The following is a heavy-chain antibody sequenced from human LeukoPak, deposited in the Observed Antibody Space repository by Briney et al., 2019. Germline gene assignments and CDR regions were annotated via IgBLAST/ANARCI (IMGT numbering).Heavy chain of an antibody. CDR2: IYYSGST. Sequence: SETLSLTCTVSGGSISSSYYYWGWIRQPPGKGLEWIGSIYYSGSTYYNPSLKSRVTISVDTSKNQFSLKLRSVTAADTAVYYCARGFVYSSSSFFGPSYNWFDPWGQGTLVTVSS. CDR3: ARGFVYSSSSFFGPSYNWFDP. CDR1: GGSISSSYYY. J-gene: IGHJ5*02. D-gene: IGHD6-6*01. V-gene: IGHV4-39*01.